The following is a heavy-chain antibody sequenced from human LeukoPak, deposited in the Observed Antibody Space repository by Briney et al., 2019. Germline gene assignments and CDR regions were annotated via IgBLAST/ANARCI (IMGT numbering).Heavy chain of an antibody. D-gene: IGHD3-10*01. J-gene: IGHJ4*02. CDR1: GLSLTHDG. CDR2: ISFYNGDT. CDR3: ARVTYCYGSGRQDEFDY. Sequence: GASVKVSCKASGLSLTHDGISWVRQAPGQGLVWMGWISFYNGDTLYAQNFQGRLTVTTDTSTSTAYMELTSLTSDDTAIYFCARVTYCYGSGRQDEFDYWGQGTLVTVSS. V-gene: IGHV1-18*01.